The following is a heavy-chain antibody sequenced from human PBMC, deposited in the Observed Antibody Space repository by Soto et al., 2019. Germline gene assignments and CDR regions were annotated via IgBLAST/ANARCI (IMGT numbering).Heavy chain of an antibody. CDR2: IYASGSP. CDR3: AVPGDGDFDY. Sequence: SETLSLTCTISGGSISVYYWSWVRQPPGHELEWIGYIYASGSPYYNPSLRSRVTISADTSKNQISLKLTSPTAADTAVYYCAVPGDGDFDYWSQGTLVTVSS. V-gene: IGHV4-59*01. J-gene: IGHJ4*02. CDR1: GGSISVYY.